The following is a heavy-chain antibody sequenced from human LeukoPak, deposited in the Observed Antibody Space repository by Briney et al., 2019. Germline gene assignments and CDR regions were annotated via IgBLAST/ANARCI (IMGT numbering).Heavy chain of an antibody. V-gene: IGHV5-51*01. CDR1: EYSFTSYW. D-gene: IGHD1-26*01. CDR3: ARHRGSYSYDY. J-gene: IGHJ4*02. Sequence: GESLKISCKSSEYSFTSYWIGWVRQMPGKGLEWMGIIYPGDSDIRYSPSFRGQVTISTDKSTSTAYLQWSSLKASDTAMYYCARHRGSYSYDYWGQGTLVTVSS. CDR2: IYPGDSDI.